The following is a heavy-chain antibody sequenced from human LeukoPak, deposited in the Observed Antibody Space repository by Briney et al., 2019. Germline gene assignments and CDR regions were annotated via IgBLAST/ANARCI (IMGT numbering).Heavy chain of an antibody. CDR1: GGSISSYY. CDR2: IYYSGST. CDR3: ARRLGQLEPVDY. V-gene: IGHV4-59*01. D-gene: IGHD1-1*01. Sequence: PSETLSLTCTVSGGSISSYYWSWIRQPPGKGLEWIGYIYYSGSTNYNPSLKSRVTISVDTSKNQFSLKLSSVTAADTAVYYCARRLGQLEPVDYWGQGTLVTVSS. J-gene: IGHJ4*02.